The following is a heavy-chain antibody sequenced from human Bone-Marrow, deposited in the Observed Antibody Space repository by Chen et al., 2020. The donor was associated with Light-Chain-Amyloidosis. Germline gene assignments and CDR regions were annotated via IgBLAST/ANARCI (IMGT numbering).Heavy chain of an antibody. CDR2: IYISRNT. V-gene: IGHV4-61*02. CDR3: ARAYSGYFDY. Sequence: QVQLQESGPGLVKPSQTLSLTCTVSGGSIRSDNYYWSWIRQPAGKGLEWIGHIYISRNTNYNPPRTSLVTISLDTSKNQFALNLSSVTAADTAVYYCARAYSGYFDYWGQATQVTVSS. D-gene: IGHD5-12*01. J-gene: IGHJ4*02. CDR1: GGSIRSDNYY.